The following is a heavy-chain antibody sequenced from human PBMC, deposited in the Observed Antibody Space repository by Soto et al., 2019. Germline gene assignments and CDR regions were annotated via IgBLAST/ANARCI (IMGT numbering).Heavy chain of an antibody. J-gene: IGHJ4*02. Sequence: PSETLSLTCAVSGGAISSGNWWSWVRQPPGKGLEWIGKIYHSGGTNYNPSLKSRVTISVDKSKNQFSLNLSSVTAADTAVYYCATQIAVTGTFDYWGQGTLVTVSS. D-gene: IGHD6-19*01. CDR2: IYHSGGT. V-gene: IGHV4-4*02. CDR3: ATQIAVTGTFDY. CDR1: GGAISSGNW.